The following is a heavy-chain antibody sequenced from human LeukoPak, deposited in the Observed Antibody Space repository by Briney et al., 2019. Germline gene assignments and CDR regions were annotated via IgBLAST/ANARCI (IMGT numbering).Heavy chain of an antibody. CDR1: GYSFTSYW. CDR3: ARLKVASGVYYFDY. V-gene: IGHV5-51*01. D-gene: IGHD5-12*01. Sequence: GESLKISCKGSGYSFTSYWIGWVRQMPGKGLEWMGIVYPDDSDTRYSPSFQGQVTISADKSISTAFLQWSSLKASDTAMYYCARLKVASGVYYFDYWGQGTLVTVSS. CDR2: VYPDDSDT. J-gene: IGHJ4*02.